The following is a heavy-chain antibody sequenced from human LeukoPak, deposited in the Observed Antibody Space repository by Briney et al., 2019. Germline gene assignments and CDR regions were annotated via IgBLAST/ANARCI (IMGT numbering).Heavy chain of an antibody. CDR1: GLSFTSYA. D-gene: IGHD5-24*01. CDR2: ITPGGGT. Sequence: ASVKVSCKASGLSFTSYAIHWVRQAPGQGLEWMGWITPGGGTNYAQKFQGRVAITWDTSITTAYMDLSRLTSDDTAVYYCARDRYGDGFAHLDYWGQGALVTVSS. J-gene: IGHJ4*02. CDR3: ARDRYGDGFAHLDY. V-gene: IGHV1-2*02.